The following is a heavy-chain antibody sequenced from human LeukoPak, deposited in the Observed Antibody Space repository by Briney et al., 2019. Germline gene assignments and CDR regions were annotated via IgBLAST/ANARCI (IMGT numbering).Heavy chain of an antibody. Sequence: PSETLSLTCTVSGYSVSSAFYWGWIRQPPGKGLEWVGSFYHDETTYYNPSLKSRVTLSVDTSKRQFYLDMYSVTAADTAVCSCASADSEDFFDYWGRGALVTVSS. CDR1: GYSVSSAFY. CDR2: FYHDETT. D-gene: IGHD2-15*01. J-gene: IGHJ4*02. V-gene: IGHV4-38-2*02. CDR3: ASADSEDFFDY.